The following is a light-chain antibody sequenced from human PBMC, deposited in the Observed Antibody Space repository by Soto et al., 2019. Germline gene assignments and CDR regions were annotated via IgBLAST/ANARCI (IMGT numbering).Light chain of an antibody. CDR2: WAS. J-gene: IGKJ4*01. Sequence: DIVVTQSPHALAVSLGATPTINCQSSQSVFYSSNNKNHLAWYQQKTGQHPTVVIYWASTRESGVPDRFSGSGYGTDFTITISSMQAEEVAVYYCYQYFSNPLTFGGGTKVDI. V-gene: IGKV4-1*01. CDR3: YQYFSNPLT. CDR1: QSVFYSSNNKNH.